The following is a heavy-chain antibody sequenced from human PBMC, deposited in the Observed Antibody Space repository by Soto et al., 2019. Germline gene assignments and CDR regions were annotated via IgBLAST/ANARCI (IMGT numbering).Heavy chain of an antibody. J-gene: IGHJ5*02. V-gene: IGHV1-8*01. CDR1: GYTFTSYD. D-gene: IGHD6-19*01. CDR3: ARVSSQWLVPVSS. Sequence: ASVKVSCKASGYTFTSYDINWVRQATGQGLEWMGWMNPNSGNTGYAQKFQGRVTMTRNTSISTAYMELSSLRSEDTAVYYCARVSSQWLVPVSSWGQGTLVTVSS. CDR2: MNPNSGNT.